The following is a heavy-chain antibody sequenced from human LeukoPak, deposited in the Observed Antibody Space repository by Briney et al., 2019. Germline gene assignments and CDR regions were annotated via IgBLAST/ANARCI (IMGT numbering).Heavy chain of an antibody. CDR2: ISYDGSNK. V-gene: IGHV3-30*04. CDR3: AREQYYYDSSGYTDY. Sequence: GGSLRLSCAASGFTFSSYAMHWVRQAPGKGLEWVAVISYDGSNKYYADSVKGRFTISSDNSKNTLYLQMNSLRAEDTAVYYCAREQYYYDSSGYTDYWGQGTLVTVSS. CDR1: GFTFSSYA. J-gene: IGHJ4*02. D-gene: IGHD3-22*01.